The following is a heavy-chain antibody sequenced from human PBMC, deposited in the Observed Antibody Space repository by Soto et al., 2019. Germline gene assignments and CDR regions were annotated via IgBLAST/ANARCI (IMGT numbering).Heavy chain of an antibody. J-gene: IGHJ5*02. D-gene: IGHD6-19*01. CDR1: GYTFTSYV. Sequence: ASVKVSCKASGYTFTSYVISWVLQAPGQGLEWMGWISAYNGNTNYAQKLQGRVTMTTDTSTSTAYMELRSLRSDDTAVYYCARGYSSGHHSDPWGQGTLVTVSS. CDR3: ARGYSSGHHSDP. V-gene: IGHV1-18*01. CDR2: ISAYNGNT.